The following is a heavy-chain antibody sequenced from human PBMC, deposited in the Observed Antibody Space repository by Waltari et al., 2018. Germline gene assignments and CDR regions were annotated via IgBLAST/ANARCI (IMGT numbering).Heavy chain of an antibody. CDR2: VYNSGNP. Sequence: QVRLQESGPGLVRPSETLSLTCTVSGDSISSDTYYWGWIRQAPGKGLEWIGGVYNSGNPYSNPSLKSRVTMSIDTSKNLFSLNLDSVTAADTAVYYCARHASWFDPWGQGTLVTVSS. CDR1: GDSISSDTYY. J-gene: IGHJ5*02. V-gene: IGHV4-39*01. CDR3: ARHASWFDP.